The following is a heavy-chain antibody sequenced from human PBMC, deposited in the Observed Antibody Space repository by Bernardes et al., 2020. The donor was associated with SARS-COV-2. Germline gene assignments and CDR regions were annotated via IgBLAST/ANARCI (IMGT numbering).Heavy chain of an antibody. CDR2: ISSNGVST. D-gene: IGHD6-19*01. CDR1: GFTFNSHA. Sequence: GGSLRLSCIASGFTFNSHAMHWVRKAPGKGLKYVEGISSNGVSTTYADSVKGRVTISRDNFKNTLYLQMGSLRPEDMAVYYCARADFSGWDPDYGLDVWGQGTTVTVSS. V-gene: IGHV3-64*02. CDR3: ARADFSGWDPDYGLDV. J-gene: IGHJ6*02.